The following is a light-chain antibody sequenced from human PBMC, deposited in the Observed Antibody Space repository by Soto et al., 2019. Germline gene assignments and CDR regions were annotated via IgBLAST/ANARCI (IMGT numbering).Light chain of an antibody. CDR2: GAS. V-gene: IGKV3-20*01. CDR3: QQYGRPPLT. J-gene: IGKJ4*01. Sequence: EIVLTQSPGTLSLSPGERGTLSCKTSQSIGSNQLAWYQQKPGQAPRLLTYGASNRATGIPDRFSGSGSGTDFTLTINTLEPEDFALYYCQQYGRPPLTFGGGTKVEI. CDR1: QSIGSNQ.